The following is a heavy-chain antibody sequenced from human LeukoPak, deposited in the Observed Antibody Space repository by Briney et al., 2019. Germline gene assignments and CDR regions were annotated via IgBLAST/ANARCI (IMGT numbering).Heavy chain of an antibody. CDR2: ISWNSVKI. V-gene: IGHV3-9*01. D-gene: IGHD3-22*01. J-gene: IGHJ4*02. Sequence: GGSLRLSCAASGFTFSDYYMTWIRQAPGKGLEWVASISWNSVKIAYGDSVRGRFTISRDNAKRSLYLQMNSLRTDDTALYYCAKGPTYYYDNSAYYFDHWGQGTLVTAAS. CDR3: AKGPTYYYDNSAYYFDH. CDR1: GFTFSDYY.